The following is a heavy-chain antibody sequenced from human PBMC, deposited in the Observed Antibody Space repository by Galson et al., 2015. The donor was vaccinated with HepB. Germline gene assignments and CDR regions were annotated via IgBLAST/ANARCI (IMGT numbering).Heavy chain of an antibody. CDR1: GFTFSSYG. J-gene: IGHJ1*01. Sequence: SLRLSCAASGFTFSSYGMHWVRQAPGKGLEWVAVISYDGSNKYYADSVKGRFTISRDNSKNTLYLQMNSLRAEDTAVYYCAKWGEDNWNYHQIPHWGQGTLVTVSS. V-gene: IGHV3-30*18. CDR3: AKWGEDNWNYHQIPH. D-gene: IGHD1-7*01. CDR2: ISYDGSNK.